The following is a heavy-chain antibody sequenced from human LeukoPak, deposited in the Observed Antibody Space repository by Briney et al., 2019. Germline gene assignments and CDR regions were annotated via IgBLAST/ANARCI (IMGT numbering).Heavy chain of an antibody. CDR2: INPNSGGT. J-gene: IGHJ4*02. V-gene: IGHV1-2*02. CDR1: GYTFIDYY. D-gene: IGHD4-17*01. Sequence: ASVKVSCKASGYTFIDYYMHWVRQAPGQGLEWMGWINPNSGGTKYAQRFQGRVTMTRDTSISTAYMELSSLRSDDTAVYYCARERWVTTDFWGQGTLVTVSS. CDR3: ARERWVTTDF.